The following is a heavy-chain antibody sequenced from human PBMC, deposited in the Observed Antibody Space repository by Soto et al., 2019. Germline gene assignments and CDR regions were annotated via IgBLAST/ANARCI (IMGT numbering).Heavy chain of an antibody. CDR1: GGTFSSYA. Sequence: SVKVSCKASGGTFSSYAISWVRQAPGQGLEWMGGIIPIFGTANYAQKFQGRVTITADESTSTAYMELSSLRSEDTAVYYCARTKGTYYYDSSGYYADAFDIWGQGTMVTVS. D-gene: IGHD3-22*01. CDR3: ARTKGTYYYDSSGYYADAFDI. V-gene: IGHV1-69*13. J-gene: IGHJ3*02. CDR2: IIPIFGTA.